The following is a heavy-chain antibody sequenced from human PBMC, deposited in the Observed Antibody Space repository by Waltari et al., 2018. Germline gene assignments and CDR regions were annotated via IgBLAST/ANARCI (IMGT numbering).Heavy chain of an antibody. J-gene: IGHJ4*02. V-gene: IGHV1-69*02. CDR2: IIPSLGIA. CDR3: ARTTYYDFWSGYDY. CDR1: GGTFSSYT. D-gene: IGHD3-3*01. Sequence: QVQLVQSGAEVKKPGSSVKVSCKASGGTFSSYTISWVRQAPGQGLEWMGRIIPSLGIANYAQKFQGRVTITADKSTSTAYMELSSLRSEDTAVYYCARTTYYDFWSGYDYWGQGTLVTVSS.